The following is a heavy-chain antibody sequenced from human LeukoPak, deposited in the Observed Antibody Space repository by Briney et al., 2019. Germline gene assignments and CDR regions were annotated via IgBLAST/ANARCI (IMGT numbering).Heavy chain of an antibody. CDR2: MNPNTGHT. Sequence: ASVKVSCKASGYTFTGYYMHWVRQAPGQGLEWMGWMNPNTGHTGFTQKFQGRVTMTRSISLNTAYMELSSLRSEDTAVYFCGRVQSGSLLRYGMDVWGQGTTVTVSS. D-gene: IGHD3-10*01. V-gene: IGHV1-8*02. CDR1: GYTFTGYY. CDR3: GRVQSGSLLRYGMDV. J-gene: IGHJ6*02.